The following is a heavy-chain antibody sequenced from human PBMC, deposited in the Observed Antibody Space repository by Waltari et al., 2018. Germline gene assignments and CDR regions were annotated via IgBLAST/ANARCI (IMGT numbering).Heavy chain of an antibody. Sequence: QVQLVESGGGVVQPGGSLNPVCTASGLHFSGYASHWVRKAPGKGLEWLARISFDERNKFYADSVKGRFSISRDNSHKTVHLQMSGLRFEDTATYYCAKDTTHRSSWSGLEAFNAWGQGTLVTASS. CDR3: AKDTTHRSSWSGLEAFNA. D-gene: IGHD6-13*01. CDR1: GLHFSGYA. J-gene: IGHJ3*01. V-gene: IGHV3-30*18. CDR2: ISFDERNK.